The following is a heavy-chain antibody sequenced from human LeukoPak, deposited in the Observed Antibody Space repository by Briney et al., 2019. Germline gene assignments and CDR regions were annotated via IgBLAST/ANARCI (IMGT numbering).Heavy chain of an antibody. CDR1: GGTFSSYT. CDR2: IIPILGIA. J-gene: IGHJ5*02. CDR3: ARDRQYQLLKVLYNWFDP. Sequence: SVKVSCKASGGTFSSYTISWVRQAPGQALEWMGRIIPILGIANYAQKFQGRVTITADKSTSTAYMELSSLRSEDTAVYYCARDRQYQLLKVLYNWFDPWGQGTLVTVSS. D-gene: IGHD2-2*01. V-gene: IGHV1-69*04.